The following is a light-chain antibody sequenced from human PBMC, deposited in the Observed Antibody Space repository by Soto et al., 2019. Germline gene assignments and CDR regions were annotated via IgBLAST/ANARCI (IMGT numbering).Light chain of an antibody. V-gene: IGLV2-14*03. CDR1: SSDVGAYNY. CDR2: EVS. J-gene: IGLJ3*02. CDR3: SSYTSSSTWL. Sequence: QSALTQPASVSGSPGQSITISCTGTSSDVGAYNYVSWYQQQPGKGPKLMIYEVSNRPSGVSNRFSGSKSANTASLTISGLQAGDEDDYYCSSYTSSSTWLFGGGTKLTVL.